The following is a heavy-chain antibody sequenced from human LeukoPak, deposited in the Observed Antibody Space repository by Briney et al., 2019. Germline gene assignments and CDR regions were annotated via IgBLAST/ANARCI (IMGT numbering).Heavy chain of an antibody. D-gene: IGHD1-14*01. V-gene: IGHV3-53*01. J-gene: IGHJ4*02. Sequence: PGGSLRLSCAASGFTVITNDMTWVRQAPGRGLEWVSVLYSDGNTKYADSVQGRFTISGDNSKNTLYLEMNSLRPDDTAVYYCARGVEPLAANTLAYWGQGTLVTVSS. CDR2: LYSDGNT. CDR1: GFTVITND. CDR3: ARGVEPLAANTLAY.